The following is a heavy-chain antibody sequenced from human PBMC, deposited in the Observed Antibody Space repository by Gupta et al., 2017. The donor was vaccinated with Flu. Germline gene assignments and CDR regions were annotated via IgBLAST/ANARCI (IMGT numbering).Heavy chain of an antibody. CDR2: INPNSGAT. Sequence: QVQLVQSGAEVKKPGASVKVSCKASGHTFTDYYMQWVRQAPGQGLEWMGKINPNSGATNYAEKFQGRVSMTRDTSISTTYMELSRLTSDDTAVYYCVREWTAASSQSPPWDYWGQGTLVTVSS. D-gene: IGHD3/OR15-3a*01. CDR3: VREWTAASSQSPPWDY. CDR1: GHTFTDYY. V-gene: IGHV1-2*02. J-gene: IGHJ4*02.